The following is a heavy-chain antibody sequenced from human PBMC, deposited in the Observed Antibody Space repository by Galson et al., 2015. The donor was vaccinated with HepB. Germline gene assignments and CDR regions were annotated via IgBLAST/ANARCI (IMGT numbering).Heavy chain of an antibody. CDR1: GITFSDFY. D-gene: IGHD1-26*01. CDR2: INSGGDIT. Sequence: SLRLSCATSGITFSDFYINWFRQAPGKGLEWVLFINSGGDITYYRDSVKGRFTVSRDNARNSLYLQMNSLRAEDTAVYYCNAGTHYSDMDVWGQGTTVAVSS. V-gene: IGHV3-11*01. CDR3: NAGTHYSDMDV. J-gene: IGHJ6*02.